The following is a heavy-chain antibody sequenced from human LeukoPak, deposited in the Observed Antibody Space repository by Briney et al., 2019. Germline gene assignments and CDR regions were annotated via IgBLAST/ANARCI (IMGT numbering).Heavy chain of an antibody. J-gene: IGHJ4*02. CDR2: IYTSGST. D-gene: IGHD5-24*01. V-gene: IGHV4-61*02. CDR1: GGSISSGSYY. CDR3: ARGGGYNPYY. Sequence: RPSETLSLTCTVSGGSISSGSYYWNWIRQPAGKGLEWIGRIYTSGSTNYNPSLKSRVTISVDTSKNQFSLKLSSVTAAGTAVYYCARGGGYNPYYWGQGTLVTVSS.